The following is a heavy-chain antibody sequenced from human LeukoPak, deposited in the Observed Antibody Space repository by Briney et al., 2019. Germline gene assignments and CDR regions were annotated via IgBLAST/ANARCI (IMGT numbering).Heavy chain of an antibody. CDR2: ISGSGGST. J-gene: IGHJ5*02. D-gene: IGHD3-3*01. CDR3: AKEGDYDFWSGHYNWFDL. CDR1: GFTFSSYA. V-gene: IGHV3-23*01. Sequence: HPGGSLRLSCAASGFTFSSYAMSWVRQVPGKGLEWVSTISGSGGSTYYANSVKGRFTFSRDKSKNTLYLQVNSLRAEDTAIYYCAKEGDYDFWSGHYNWFDLWGQGTLVTVSS.